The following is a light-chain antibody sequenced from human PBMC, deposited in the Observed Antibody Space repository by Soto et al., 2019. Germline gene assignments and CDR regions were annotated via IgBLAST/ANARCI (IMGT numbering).Light chain of an antibody. J-gene: IGLJ2*01. CDR2: EVT. V-gene: IGLV2-14*01. Sequence: QSVLTQPASVSGSPGQSITISCTGTSSDVGGYNYVSWYQQHPGKAPKLMISEVTKRPSGVSNRFSGSKSGNTASLTISGLQAEDEADYYCSSYTTTYTVVFGGGTKVTVL. CDR3: SSYTTTYTVV. CDR1: SSDVGGYNY.